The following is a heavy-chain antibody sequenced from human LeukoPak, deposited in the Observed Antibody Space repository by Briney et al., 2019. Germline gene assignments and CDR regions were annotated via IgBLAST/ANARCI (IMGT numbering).Heavy chain of an antibody. J-gene: IGHJ2*01. CDR3: ARGGDYGAYGAYRFFDL. V-gene: IGHV4-59*01. Sequence: SETRSLTCIVSGGPMSSYYWSWVRQSPGKGLEWIGYIYHSGSTKYNPSLKSRVTISVDTSKNQSSLKLNSVTAADTAVYYCARGGDYGAYGAYRFFDLWGRGTLVSVSS. CDR1: GGPMSSYY. CDR2: IYHSGST. D-gene: IGHD4-17*01.